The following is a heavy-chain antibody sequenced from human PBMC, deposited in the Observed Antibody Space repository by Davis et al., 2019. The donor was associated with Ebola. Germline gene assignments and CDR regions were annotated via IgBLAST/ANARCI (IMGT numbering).Heavy chain of an antibody. V-gene: IGHV4-34*01. D-gene: IGHD1-20*01. Sequence: SQTLSLTCAVYGGSFSGYYWSWIRQPPGKGLEWIGEINHSGSTNYNPSLKSRVTISVDTSKNQFSLKLSSVTAADTAVYYCARGQGITGTAWLSPNLLRWFDPWGQGTLVTVSS. J-gene: IGHJ5*02. CDR2: INHSGST. CDR1: GGSFSGYY. CDR3: ARGQGITGTAWLSPNLLRWFDP.